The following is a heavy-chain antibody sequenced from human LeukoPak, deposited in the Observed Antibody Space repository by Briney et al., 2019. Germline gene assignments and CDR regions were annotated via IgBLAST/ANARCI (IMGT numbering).Heavy chain of an antibody. D-gene: IGHD3-10*01. CDR1: GGSITSYY. J-gene: IGHJ6*03. CDR2: IYYSGST. V-gene: IGHV4-59*01. Sequence: SETLSLTCTVSGGSITSYYWSWIRQPPGKGLEWIGYIYYSGSTTYNSSLKSRVTISVDTSKNQFSLKLSSVTAADTAVYYCARGERGLWYYYMDVWGKGTTVTVSS. CDR3: ARGERGLWYYYMDV.